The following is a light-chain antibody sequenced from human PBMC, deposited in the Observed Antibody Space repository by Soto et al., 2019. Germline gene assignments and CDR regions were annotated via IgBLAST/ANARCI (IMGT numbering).Light chain of an antibody. J-gene: IGKJ1*01. CDR1: QSISSW. CDR2: DAS. V-gene: IGKV1-5*01. Sequence: GDRVTITGRASQSISSWLAWYRQKPGKAPKLLIYDASSLESGVPSRFSGSGSGTEFTLTISSLQPDDFATYYCQQYNSYPWTFGQGTKVDIK. CDR3: QQYNSYPWT.